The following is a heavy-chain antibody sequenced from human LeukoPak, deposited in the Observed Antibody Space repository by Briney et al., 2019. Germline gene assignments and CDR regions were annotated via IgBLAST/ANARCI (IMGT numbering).Heavy chain of an antibody. J-gene: IGHJ4*02. V-gene: IGHV4-34*01. D-gene: IGHD5-24*01. Sequence: PSEALSLTCAVYGGSFSGYYWSWIRQPPGKGLEWIGEINHSGSTNYNPSLKSRVTISVDTSKNQFSLKLSSVTAADTAVYYCASWGGDGYKFSAHFDYWGQGTLVTASS. CDR1: GGSFSGYY. CDR2: INHSGST. CDR3: ASWGGDGYKFSAHFDY.